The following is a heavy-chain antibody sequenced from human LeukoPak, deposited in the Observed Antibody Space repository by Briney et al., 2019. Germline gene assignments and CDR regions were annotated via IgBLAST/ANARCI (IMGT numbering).Heavy chain of an antibody. V-gene: IGHV3-9*01. CDR2: ISWNSDNI. CDR1: GFTFDDYA. D-gene: IGHD3-10*01. CDR3: AKSLYGSGRSFGNYYFDY. Sequence: GGSLRLSCAASGFTFDDYAMHGVRQDPGKGLEWVSGISWNSDNIAYADSVKGRFTISRDNAKNSLYLQMNSLRAEDTAFYYCAKSLYGSGRSFGNYYFDYWGQGTLVTVSS. J-gene: IGHJ4*02.